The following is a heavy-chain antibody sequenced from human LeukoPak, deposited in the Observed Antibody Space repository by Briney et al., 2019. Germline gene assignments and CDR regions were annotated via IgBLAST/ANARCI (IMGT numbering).Heavy chain of an antibody. J-gene: IGHJ4*02. CDR2: ISSSAGTI. Sequence: GGSLRLSCAASGFTFSSYEMNWVRQAPGKGLEWVSYISSSAGTIYYADSVKGRFTISRDNAKNSLYLQMNSLRAEDTAVYYCARGRVLYDSSGYYYDYWGQGTLVTVSS. V-gene: IGHV3-48*03. CDR1: GFTFSSYE. D-gene: IGHD3-22*01. CDR3: ARGRVLYDSSGYYYDY.